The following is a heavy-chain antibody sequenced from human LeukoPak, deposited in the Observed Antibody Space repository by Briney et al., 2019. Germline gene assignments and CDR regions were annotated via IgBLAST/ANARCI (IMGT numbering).Heavy chain of an antibody. D-gene: IGHD4-23*01. J-gene: IGHJ5*02. Sequence: SETLSLTCTVFGVSISSSSYYWGCIRQSPGKGLEWIASIYHAGNTFYNPSLKSRDAISVDAAKRQGCQRRRSVSAADTAVYYCADTNSQDWFGPWGQGTLVTVSP. CDR3: ADTNSQDWFGP. CDR2: IYHAGNT. V-gene: IGHV4-39*07. CDR1: GVSISSSSYY.